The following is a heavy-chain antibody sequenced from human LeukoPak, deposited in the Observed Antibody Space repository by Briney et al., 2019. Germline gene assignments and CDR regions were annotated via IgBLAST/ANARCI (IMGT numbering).Heavy chain of an antibody. CDR3: ARESARSKKTHQLFDP. CDR2: IYYSGST. CDR1: GGSISSGGYY. Sequence: SETLSLTCTVSGGSISSGGYYWSWIRQHPGKGLEWIGYIYYSGSTYYNPSLESRVTISVDTSKNQFSLKLSSVTAADTAVYYCARESARSKKTHQLFDPWGQGTLVTVSS. V-gene: IGHV4-31*03. J-gene: IGHJ5*02. D-gene: IGHD6-13*01.